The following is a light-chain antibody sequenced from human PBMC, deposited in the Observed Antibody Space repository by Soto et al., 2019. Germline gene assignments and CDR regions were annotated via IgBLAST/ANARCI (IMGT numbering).Light chain of an antibody. J-gene: IGLJ1*01. CDR3: QSYVSILSAF. V-gene: IGLV1-40*01. CDR1: SSNIGAGYD. Sequence: QSVLTQPPSVSGAPGQRVTISCTGSSSNIGAGYDVHWYQQLPGTAPKLLIYGNSNRPSGVPDRFSGSKSGTSASLAITGLQAEDEADYCYQSYVSILSAFFGTGTKDTVL. CDR2: GNS.